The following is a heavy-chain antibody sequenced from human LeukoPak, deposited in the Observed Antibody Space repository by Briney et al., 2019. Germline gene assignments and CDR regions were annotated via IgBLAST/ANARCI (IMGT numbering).Heavy chain of an antibody. CDR1: GGSISSGGYS. J-gene: IGHJ3*02. V-gene: IGHV4-30-2*01. CDR2: IYHSGST. CDR3: ARSTAMAAFDI. D-gene: IGHD5-18*01. Sequence: TLSLTCAVSGGSISSGGYSWSWIRQPPGKGLEWIGYIYHSGSTYYNPSLKSRVTISVDRSKNQFSLKLSSVTAADTAVYYCARSTAMAAFDIWGQGTMVTVSS.